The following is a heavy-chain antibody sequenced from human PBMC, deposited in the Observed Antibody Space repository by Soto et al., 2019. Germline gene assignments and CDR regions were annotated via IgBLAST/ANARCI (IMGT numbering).Heavy chain of an antibody. CDR3: ARDKVGAIASVYYFDY. Sequence: VQLVESGGGVVQPGRSLRLSCAASGFTFSSYGMHWVRQAPGKGLEWVAVIWYDGSNKYYADSVKGRFTISRDNSKNTLYLQMNSLRAEDTAVYYCARDKVGAIASVYYFDYWGQGTLVTVSS. J-gene: IGHJ4*02. V-gene: IGHV3-33*01. CDR1: GFTFSSYG. D-gene: IGHD1-26*01. CDR2: IWYDGSNK.